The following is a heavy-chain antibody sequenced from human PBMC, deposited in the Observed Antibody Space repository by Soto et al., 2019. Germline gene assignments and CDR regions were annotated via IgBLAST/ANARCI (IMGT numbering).Heavy chain of an antibody. Sequence: EVQLVESGGGLVQPGRSLRLSCAASGFTFDDFAMHWVRQAPGKGLACFAGISWYSGSIGYAGSVKGRFTISSDNGKNSLYLQMNSLRAEDTVLYYCAKGGDSNYNFPLDYWGQGTLVTVSS. CDR1: GFTFDDFA. CDR2: ISWYSGSI. V-gene: IGHV3-9*01. D-gene: IGHD4-4*01. J-gene: IGHJ4*02. CDR3: AKGGDSNYNFPLDY.